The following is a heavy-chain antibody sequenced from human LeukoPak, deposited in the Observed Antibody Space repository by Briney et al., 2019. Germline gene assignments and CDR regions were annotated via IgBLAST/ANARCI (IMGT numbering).Heavy chain of an antibody. V-gene: IGHV1-46*01. CDR2: ISPSGGST. Sequence: ASVKVSCKAFGYTFTSNYMHWVRQAPGQGPGWMGVISPSGGSTSYAQKFQGRVTMTRDMSTSTVYMELSSLRSEDTAVYYCARDLNDFWSGFVIYYWGQGTLVTVSS. D-gene: IGHD3-3*01. CDR3: ARDLNDFWSGFVIYY. J-gene: IGHJ4*02. CDR1: GYTFTSNY.